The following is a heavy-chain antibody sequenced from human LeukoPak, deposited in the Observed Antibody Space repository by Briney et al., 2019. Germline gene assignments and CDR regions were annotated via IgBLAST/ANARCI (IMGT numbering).Heavy chain of an antibody. CDR2: IYYSGST. V-gene: IGHV4-59*01. CDR1: GGSISSYY. D-gene: IGHD3-3*01. Sequence: PSETLSLTCTVSGGSISSYYWGWIRQPPGKGLEWIGYIYYSGSTNYNPSLKSRVTISVDTSKNQFSLKLSSVTAADAAVYYCARGPKDRYYYYYMDVWGKGTTVTVSS. CDR3: ARGPKDRYYYYYMDV. J-gene: IGHJ6*03.